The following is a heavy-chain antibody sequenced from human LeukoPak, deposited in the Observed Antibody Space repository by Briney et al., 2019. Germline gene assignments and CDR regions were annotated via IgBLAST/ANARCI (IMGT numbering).Heavy chain of an antibody. V-gene: IGHV4-34*01. Sequence: SETLFLTCAVYGGSFSGYYWSWIRQPPGKGLEWIGEINHSGSTNYNPSLKSRVTISVDTSKNQFSLKLSSVTAADTAVYYCACRRGYCSGGSCYRGRFDPWGQGNPGHRLL. CDR1: GGSFSGYY. D-gene: IGHD2-15*01. J-gene: IGHJ5*02. CDR2: INHSGST. CDR3: ACRRGYCSGGSCYRGRFDP.